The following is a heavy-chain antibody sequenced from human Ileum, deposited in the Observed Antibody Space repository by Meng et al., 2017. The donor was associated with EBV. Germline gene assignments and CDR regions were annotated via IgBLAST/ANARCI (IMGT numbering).Heavy chain of an antibody. CDR2: IIPMFGAP. V-gene: IGHV1-69*01. J-gene: IGHJ4*02. D-gene: IGHD5-18*01. Sequence: QVQVGQSGAEVKEPGSSVKVSCKASGGTFRNSAISWVRQAPGQGLEWMGGIIPMFGAPDYAQRFQDRVTITADESTSTVYMELNSLRSEDTAVYYCARESGRGYSSDYWGQGTLVTVSS. CDR1: GGTFRNSA. CDR3: ARESGRGYSSDY.